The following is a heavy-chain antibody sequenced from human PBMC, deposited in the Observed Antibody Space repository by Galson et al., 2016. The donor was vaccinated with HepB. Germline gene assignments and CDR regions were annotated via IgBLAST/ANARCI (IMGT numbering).Heavy chain of an antibody. CDR3: ARSPTRFIQFFDR. CDR1: GFTFSMYS. Sequence: SLRLSCAASGFTFSMYSMNWVRQAPGKGLEWISYISSSISPIYYADSVKGRFTISRDNAKNLLYLQMNSLRDEDTAVYYCARSPTRFIQFFDRWGQGTLVTVSS. J-gene: IGHJ4*02. V-gene: IGHV3-48*02. D-gene: IGHD3-9*01. CDR2: ISSSISPI.